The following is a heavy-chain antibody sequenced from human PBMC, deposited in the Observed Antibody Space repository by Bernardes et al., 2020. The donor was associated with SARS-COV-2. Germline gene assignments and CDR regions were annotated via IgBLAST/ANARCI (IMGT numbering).Heavy chain of an antibody. V-gene: IGHV4-39*01. CDR3: ARLSHFDFWTGFGGDFDS. CDR1: GGSISNANSY. J-gene: IGHJ4*02. Sequence: SETLSLTCTVSGGSISNANSYWGWIRQPPGTGLEWIGSIYYSGRTYYNPSLKSRVIMSVEKSKNQFSVRLNSVTAADTAVYYCARLSHFDFWTGFGGDFDSWGQGTLVTVSS. CDR2: IYYSGRT. D-gene: IGHD3-3*01.